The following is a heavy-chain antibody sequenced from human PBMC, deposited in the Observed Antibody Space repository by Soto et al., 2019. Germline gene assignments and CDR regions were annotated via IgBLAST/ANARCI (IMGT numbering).Heavy chain of an antibody. V-gene: IGHV3-23*01. J-gene: IGHJ4*02. Sequence: EVQLLESGGGLTQPGGSLRLACAASGFSFSSYAMSWVRQAPSQGLEWVSSITTRGGRTYYADSVRGRFTISRDNFANALYLEMNSLRAEDTAIYYCAGTYDTSGDYPYYFDYWGQGSLVTVSS. CDR1: GFSFSSYA. CDR2: ITTRGGRT. D-gene: IGHD3-22*01. CDR3: AGTYDTSGDYPYYFDY.